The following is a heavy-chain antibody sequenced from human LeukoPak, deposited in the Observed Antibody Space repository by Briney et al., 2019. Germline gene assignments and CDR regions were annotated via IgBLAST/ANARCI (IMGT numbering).Heavy chain of an antibody. CDR2: ISSSSSNK. Sequence: GGSLRLSCAASGFTFSSYSMNWVRQAPGKGLEWVSSISSSSSNKYYADSVKGRFTISRDNAKNSLYLQMNSLRAEDTAVYYCARERRGSKGYCSGGSCSLFDYWGQGTLVTVSS. V-gene: IGHV3-21*01. CDR3: ARERRGSKGYCSGGSCSLFDY. D-gene: IGHD2-15*01. CDR1: GFTFSSYS. J-gene: IGHJ4*02.